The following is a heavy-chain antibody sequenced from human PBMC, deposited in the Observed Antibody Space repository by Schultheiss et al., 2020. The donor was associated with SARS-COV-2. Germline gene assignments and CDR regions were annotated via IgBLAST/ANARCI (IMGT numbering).Heavy chain of an antibody. D-gene: IGHD6-13*01. Sequence: GGSLRLSCAASGFTFDSYGMHWVRQATGKGLEWVSAIGTAGDTYYPGSVKGRFTISRENAKNSLYLQMNSLRAEDTAVYYCARDGGKDSSSWYGGRVDWFDPWGQGTLVTVSS. J-gene: IGHJ5*02. CDR3: ARDGGKDSSSWYGGRVDWFDP. CDR2: IGTAGDT. V-gene: IGHV3-13*01. CDR1: GFTFDSYG.